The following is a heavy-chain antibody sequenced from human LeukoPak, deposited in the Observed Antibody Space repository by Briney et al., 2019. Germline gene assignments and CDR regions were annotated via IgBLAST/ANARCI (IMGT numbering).Heavy chain of an antibody. D-gene: IGHD3-10*01. CDR1: GYTFTGYY. V-gene: IGHV1-2*02. J-gene: IGHJ4*02. CDR2: INPNSGGT. Sequence: ASVKVSCKASGYTFTGYYMHWVRQAPGQGLEWMGWINPNSGGTNYAQKFQGRVTMTRDTSISTAYMELSRLRSDDTAVYYCARNYYGSGSYYRDEGYYFDYWGQGTLVTVSS. CDR3: ARNYYGSGSYYRDEGYYFDY.